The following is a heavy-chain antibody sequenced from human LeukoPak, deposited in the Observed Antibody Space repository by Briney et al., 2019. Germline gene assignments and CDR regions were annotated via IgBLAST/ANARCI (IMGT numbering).Heavy chain of an antibody. V-gene: IGHV4-34*01. Sequence: SETLSLTCAVYGGSFSGYYWSWIRQPPGKGLEWIGEINHSGSTNYNPSLKSRVTISVDTSKNQFSLKLSSVTAADTAVYYCASYKYDILTGYYDAFDIWGQGTVVTVSS. D-gene: IGHD3-9*01. J-gene: IGHJ3*02. CDR3: ASYKYDILTGYYDAFDI. CDR1: GGSFSGYY. CDR2: INHSGST.